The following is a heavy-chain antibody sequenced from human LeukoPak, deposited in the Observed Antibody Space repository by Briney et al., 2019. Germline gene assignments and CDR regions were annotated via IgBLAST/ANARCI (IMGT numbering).Heavy chain of an antibody. J-gene: IGHJ3*02. D-gene: IGHD3-16*01. V-gene: IGHV1-46*01. CDR3: AAEGQYDYVWGTPVDAFDI. Sequence: GASVKVSCKASGYTFTSYYMHWVRQAPGQGLEWMGIINPSGGSTSYAQKFQGRVTMTRDMSTSTAYMELSSLRSEDTAVYYCAAEGQYDYVWGTPVDAFDIWGQGTMVTVSS. CDR2: INPSGGST. CDR1: GYTFTSYY.